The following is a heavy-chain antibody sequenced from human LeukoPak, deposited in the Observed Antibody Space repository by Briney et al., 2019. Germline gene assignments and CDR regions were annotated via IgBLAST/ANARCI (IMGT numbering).Heavy chain of an antibody. CDR2: INHSGST. Sequence: SETLSLTCAVYGGSFSGYYWSWNRQPPGKGLEWIGEINHSGSTNYNPSLKSRVTISVDTSKNQFSLKLSSVTAADTAVYYCARGPRRSRTAYYYDSSGSPYWGQGTLVTVSS. V-gene: IGHV4-34*01. D-gene: IGHD3-22*01. CDR3: ARGPRRSRTAYYYDSSGSPY. J-gene: IGHJ4*02. CDR1: GGSFSGYY.